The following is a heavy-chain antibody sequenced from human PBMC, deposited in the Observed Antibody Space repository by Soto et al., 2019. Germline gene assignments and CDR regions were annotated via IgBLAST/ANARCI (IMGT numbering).Heavy chain of an antibody. D-gene: IGHD2-8*01. CDR1: GSTFTSYD. CDR3: ARVPSDCTNGVCYRGNWFDP. Sequence: ASVKVSCKASGSTFTSYDINWVRQATGQGLEWMGWMNPNSGNTGYAQKFQGRVTMTRNTSISTAYMELSSLRSEDTAVYYCARVPSDCTNGVCYRGNWFDPWGQGTLVTVSS. J-gene: IGHJ5*02. CDR2: MNPNSGNT. V-gene: IGHV1-8*01.